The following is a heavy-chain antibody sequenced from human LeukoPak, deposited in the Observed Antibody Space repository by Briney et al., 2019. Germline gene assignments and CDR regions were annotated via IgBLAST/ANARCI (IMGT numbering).Heavy chain of an antibody. CDR2: IRSKANSYAT. CDR3: ARAQYCNGGSCSFDS. J-gene: IGHJ4*02. Sequence: PGGSLRLSCAASGFTYSGSAMHWVRQASGKGLEWVGRIRSKANSYATAYAASVKGRFTISRDDSKNTAYLQMNSLKTEDTAVYYCARAQYCNGGSCSFDSWGQGTLVTVSS. V-gene: IGHV3-73*01. D-gene: IGHD2-15*01. CDR1: GFTYSGSA.